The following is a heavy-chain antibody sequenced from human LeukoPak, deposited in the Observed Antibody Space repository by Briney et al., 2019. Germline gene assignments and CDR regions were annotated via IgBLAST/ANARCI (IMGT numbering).Heavy chain of an antibody. CDR2: IYYSGST. Sequence: SSETLSLTCTVSGGSISTYFWSWIRQPPGKGLEWIGYIYYSGSTNYNPSLKSRVTISLDTSKNQFSLKLSSVTAADTAMYYCARDPRGYNWFDPWGQGTLVTVSS. CDR1: GGSISTYF. V-gene: IGHV4-59*01. D-gene: IGHD3-10*01. CDR3: ARDPRGYNWFDP. J-gene: IGHJ5*02.